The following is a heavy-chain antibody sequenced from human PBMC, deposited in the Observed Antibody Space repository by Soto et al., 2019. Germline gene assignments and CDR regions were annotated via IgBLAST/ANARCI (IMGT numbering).Heavy chain of an antibody. V-gene: IGHV1-46*01. CDR3: ARDPGGGYERYLDS. Sequence: GASVKVSCKASGHILTNYHMHWVRQAPGQGLDWLGLINPSGGTTVYAQKFQGRVSMARDTSTSTVYMELTSLRSEDTAMYFCARDPGGGYERYLDSWGQGTLVTVSS. J-gene: IGHJ4*02. CDR1: GHILTNYH. CDR2: INPSGGTT. D-gene: IGHD1-26*01.